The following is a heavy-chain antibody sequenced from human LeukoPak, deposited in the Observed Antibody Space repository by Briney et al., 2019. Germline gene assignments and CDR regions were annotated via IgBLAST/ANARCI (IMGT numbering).Heavy chain of an antibody. J-gene: IGHJ5*02. Sequence: SETLSLTCTVSGGSISTSYWNWIRQPAGKGLEWIGRIDTSGTTNYNPSLRSRVTMSVDTSKNQFSLNLRSVTAADTAVHYCATGPTWLDPWGQGTLVTVSS. V-gene: IGHV4-4*07. CDR1: GGSISTSY. CDR3: ATGPTWLDP. CDR2: IDTSGTT.